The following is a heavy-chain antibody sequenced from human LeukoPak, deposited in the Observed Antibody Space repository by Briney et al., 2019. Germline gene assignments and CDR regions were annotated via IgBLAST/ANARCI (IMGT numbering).Heavy chain of an antibody. CDR2: INHSGST. J-gene: IGHJ6*03. CDR1: GGSISSGSYY. D-gene: IGHD2-15*01. CDR3: ARGRVGYCSGGSCYHTYYYMDV. Sequence: SETLSLTCTVSGGSISSGSYYWSWIRQPPGKGLEWIGEINHSGSTNYNPSLKSRVTISVDTSKNQFSLKLSSVTAADTAVYYCARGRVGYCSGGSCYHTYYYMDVWGKGTTVTVSS. V-gene: IGHV4-39*07.